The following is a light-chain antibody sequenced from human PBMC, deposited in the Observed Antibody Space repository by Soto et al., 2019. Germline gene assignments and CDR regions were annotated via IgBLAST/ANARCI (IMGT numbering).Light chain of an antibody. J-gene: IGLJ1*01. CDR1: SSDVGGYKF. CDR3: TSYTTSGTRL. CDR2: EVT. Sequence: QSALTQPASVSGSPGQSITISCTGTSSDVGGYKFVSWYQQHPGKAPRLIIYEVTNRPSGVSARFSGSKSANTASLTISGLQAEYEADYYCTSYTTSGTRLFGTGTKVTVL. V-gene: IGLV2-14*01.